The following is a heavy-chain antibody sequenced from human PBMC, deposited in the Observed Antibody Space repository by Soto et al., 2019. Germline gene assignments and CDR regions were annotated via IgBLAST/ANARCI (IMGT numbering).Heavy chain of an antibody. CDR1: GGSFSGYY. D-gene: IGHD4-4*01. Sequence: SETLSLTCAVYGGSFSGYYWRWIRQPPGKGLEWIGEINHSGSTNYSPSLKSRVTISVDTSKNQFSLKLSSVTAADTAVYYCARPGGTVTFKAFDYWGQGTLVTVSS. CDR2: INHSGST. V-gene: IGHV4-34*01. J-gene: IGHJ4*02. CDR3: ARPGGTVTFKAFDY.